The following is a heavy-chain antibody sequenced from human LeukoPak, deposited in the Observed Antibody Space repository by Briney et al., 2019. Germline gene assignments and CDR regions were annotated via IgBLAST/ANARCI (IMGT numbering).Heavy chain of an antibody. J-gene: IGHJ6*03. V-gene: IGHV3-66*01. CDR3: AREMGGSGGYYTGPTYYYYYVDV. CDR2: IYSGGIT. D-gene: IGHD3-10*01. Sequence: GGSLRLSCAAAGFTFSSYSMSWVRQAPGKGLEWVSDIYSGGITYYADSVKGRFTISRDNSKNTLYLQMNNLRAEDTAVYYCAREMGGSGGYYTGPTYYYYYVDVWGKGTTVTISS. CDR1: GFTFSSYS.